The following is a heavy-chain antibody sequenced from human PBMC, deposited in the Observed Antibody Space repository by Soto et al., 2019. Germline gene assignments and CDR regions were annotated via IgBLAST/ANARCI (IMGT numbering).Heavy chain of an antibody. V-gene: IGHV3-66*01. CDR3: AKNGITIFGVVMVGMDV. J-gene: IGHJ6*04. CDR2: IYSGGST. CDR1: GFTVSSNY. Sequence: HPGGSLRLSCAASGFTVSSNYMSWVRQAPGKGLEWVSVIYSGGSTYYADSVKGRFTISRDNSKNTLYLQMNSLRAEDTAVYYCAKNGITIFGVVMVGMDVWGKGTTVTVSS. D-gene: IGHD3-3*01.